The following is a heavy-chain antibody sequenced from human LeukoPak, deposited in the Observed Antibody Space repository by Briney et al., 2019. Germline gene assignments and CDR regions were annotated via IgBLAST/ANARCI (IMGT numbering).Heavy chain of an antibody. D-gene: IGHD6-19*01. V-gene: IGHV4-59*01. J-gene: IGHJ4*02. Sequence: SETLSLTCTVSGGSIGTDYWSWIRQSPVKGLGWIGYIFHTGSTNYNPSLKSRVTMSVDTSRNRFSLRLRSVTAADTAVYYCARLNTDSTGWYWTSFDYWGQGTLVTVSS. CDR3: ARLNTDSTGWYWTSFDY. CDR2: IFHTGST. CDR1: GGSIGTDY.